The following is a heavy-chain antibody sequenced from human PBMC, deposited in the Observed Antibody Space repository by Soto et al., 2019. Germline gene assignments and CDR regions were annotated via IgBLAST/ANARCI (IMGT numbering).Heavy chain of an antibody. V-gene: IGHV1-18*01. D-gene: IGHD3-3*01. J-gene: IGHJ4*02. CDR2: ISAYNGNT. CDR3: ARGVVTYDFWSGYHSSPEENFDY. Sequence: ASVKVSCTASGYTFTSYGISWVRQAPGQGLEWMGWISAYNGNTNYAQKLQGRVTMTTDTSTSTAYMELRSLRSDDTAVYYCARGVVTYDFWSGYHSSPEENFDYWGQGTLVTVSS. CDR1: GYTFTSYG.